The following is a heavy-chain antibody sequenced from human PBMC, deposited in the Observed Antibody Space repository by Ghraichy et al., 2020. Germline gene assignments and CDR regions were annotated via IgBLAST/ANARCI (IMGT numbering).Heavy chain of an antibody. V-gene: IGHV3-30*18. Sequence: GESLNISCAASGFTFSSYGMHWVRQAPGKGLEWVAVISYDGSNKYYADSVKGRFTISRDNSNNTLYLQMNSLRAEDTAVYYCAKDNIVAALPLDYWGQGTLVTVSS. CDR3: AKDNIVAALPLDY. J-gene: IGHJ4*02. D-gene: IGHD2-21*01. CDR2: ISYDGSNK. CDR1: GFTFSSYG.